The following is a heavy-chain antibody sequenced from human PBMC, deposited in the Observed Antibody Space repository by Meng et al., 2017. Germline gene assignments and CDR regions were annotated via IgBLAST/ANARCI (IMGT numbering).Heavy chain of an antibody. CDR1: GYTFTSYD. CDR3: ARGYYGSGLFDP. Sequence: VALVQAGAGVKKPGDSVKVSCKASGYTFTSYDINWVRQATGQGLEWMGWMNPNSGNTGYAQKFQGRVTITRNTSISTAYMELSSLRSEDTAVYYCARGYYGSGLFDPWGQGALVTVSS. D-gene: IGHD3-10*01. V-gene: IGHV1-8*03. CDR2: MNPNSGNT. J-gene: IGHJ5*02.